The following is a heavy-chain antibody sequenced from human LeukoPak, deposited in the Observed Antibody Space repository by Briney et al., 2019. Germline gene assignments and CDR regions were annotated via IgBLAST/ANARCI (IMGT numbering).Heavy chain of an antibody. V-gene: IGHV4-30-2*01. D-gene: IGHD3-3*01. CDR3: ARQVPYYDFWKP. J-gene: IGHJ5*02. Sequence: PSQTLSLTCAVCSGSISSGGYSWSWIRQPPGKGLEWIGYIYHSGSTYYNPSLKSRVTISVDRSKNQFSLKLSSVTAADTAVYYCARQVPYYDFWKPWGQGTLVTVSS. CDR1: SGSISSGGYS. CDR2: IYHSGST.